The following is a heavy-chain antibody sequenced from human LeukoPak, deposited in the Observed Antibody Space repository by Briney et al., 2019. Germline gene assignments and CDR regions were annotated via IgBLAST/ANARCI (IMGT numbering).Heavy chain of an antibody. CDR2: INPNSGGT. V-gene: IGHV1-2*06. J-gene: IGHJ6*02. D-gene: IGHD4-11*01. Sequence: ASVKVSCKASGYTFTGYYMHWVRQAPGQGLEWMGRINPNSGGTNYAQKFQGRVTMTRDTSISTAYMELSRLRSDDTAVYYCARFSNSNYAPYYYYGMDVWGQGTTVTVSS. CDR3: ARFSNSNYAPYYYYGMDV. CDR1: GYTFTGYY.